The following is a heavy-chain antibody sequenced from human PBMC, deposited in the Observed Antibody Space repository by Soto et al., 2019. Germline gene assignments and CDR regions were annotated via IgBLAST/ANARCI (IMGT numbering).Heavy chain of an antibody. CDR2: IYYSGST. J-gene: IGHJ6*02. Sequence: QLQLQESGPGLVKPSETLSLTCTVSGGSISSSSYYWGWIRQPPGKGLEWIGSIYYSGSTYYNPSLKSRVTLSVDTSKNQFSLKLSSVTAADTAVYYCARQGGDYDILTGYYWVGYYYYYGMDVWGQGTTVTVSS. CDR3: ARQGGDYDILTGYYWVGYYYYYGMDV. D-gene: IGHD3-9*01. CDR1: GGSISSSSYY. V-gene: IGHV4-39*01.